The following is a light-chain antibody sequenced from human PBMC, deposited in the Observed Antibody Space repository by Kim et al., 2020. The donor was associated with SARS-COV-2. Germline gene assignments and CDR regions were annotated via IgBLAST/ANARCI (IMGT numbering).Light chain of an antibody. CDR3: QQADSFPIT. CDR2: GAS. V-gene: IGKV1-12*01. CDR1: QDISTW. Sequence: ASVGDRVTITWRASQDISTWLAWYQQKAGQAPKALIYGASILQSGVPSRFSGSGSGTDFTLTITNLQPEDFATYYCQQADSFPITFGQGTRLEIK. J-gene: IGKJ5*01.